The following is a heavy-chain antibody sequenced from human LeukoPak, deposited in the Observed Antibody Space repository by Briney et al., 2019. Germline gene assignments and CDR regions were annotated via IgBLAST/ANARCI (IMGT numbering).Heavy chain of an antibody. CDR1: GFTLRSYA. D-gene: IGHD1-26*01. J-gene: IGHJ6*02. CDR2: ISGSDGNT. Sequence: GGSLRLSCAASGFTLRSYAMNWVRQAPGEGLEWVSAISGSDGNTYYADSVKGRFTISRDNSKNTLYLQMNSLRAEDTAVYYCARVGATYYYYGMDVWGQGTTVTVSS. CDR3: ARVGATYYYYGMDV. V-gene: IGHV3-23*01.